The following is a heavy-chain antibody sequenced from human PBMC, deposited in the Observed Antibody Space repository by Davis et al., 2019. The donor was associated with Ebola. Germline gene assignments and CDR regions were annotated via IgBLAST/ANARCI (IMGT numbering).Heavy chain of an antibody. CDR1: GFTFSSYG. CDR3: AKRAWFDP. J-gene: IGHJ5*02. V-gene: IGHV3-30*02. CDR2: IRYDGSNK. Sequence: GESLKISCAASGFTFSSYGMHWVRQAPGKGLEWVAFIRYDGSNKYYADSVKGRFTISRDNSKKTLYLQMNSLRAEDTAVYYCAKRAWFDPWGQGTLVTVSS.